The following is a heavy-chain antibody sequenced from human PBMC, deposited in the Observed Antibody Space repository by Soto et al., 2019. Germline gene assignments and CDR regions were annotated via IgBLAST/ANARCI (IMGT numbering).Heavy chain of an antibody. D-gene: IGHD3-9*01. J-gene: IGHJ4*02. V-gene: IGHV4-30-4*01. Sequence: QVQLQESGPGLVKPSQTLSLTCTVSGGSISSGDYYWSWIRQPPGKGLAWIGYIYYRGSTYYNPSLKSRVTISVDTSKNQFSPKLSSVTAADTAVYYCARGPTYYDILTGLFFDYWGQGSLVTVSS. CDR1: GGSISSGDYY. CDR2: IYYRGST. CDR3: ARGPTYYDILTGLFFDY.